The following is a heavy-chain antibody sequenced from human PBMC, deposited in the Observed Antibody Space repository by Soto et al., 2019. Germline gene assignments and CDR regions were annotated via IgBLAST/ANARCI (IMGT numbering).Heavy chain of an antibody. Sequence: GGSLRLSCAASGFTFSDYYMSWIRQAPGKGLEWVSYISSSGSTIYYADSVKGRFTISRDNAKNSLYLQMNSLRAEDTAVYYCARLGNYYYYYYVDVWGKGTTVTVSS. J-gene: IGHJ6*03. CDR1: GFTFSDYY. V-gene: IGHV3-11*01. CDR3: ARLGNYYYYYYVDV. CDR2: ISSSGSTI.